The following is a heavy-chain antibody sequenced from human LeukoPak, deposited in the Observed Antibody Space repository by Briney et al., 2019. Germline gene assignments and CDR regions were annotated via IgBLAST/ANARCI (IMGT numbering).Heavy chain of an antibody. D-gene: IGHD1-26*01. CDR3: ARKRIGGFDY. CDR2: LYYSGNT. V-gene: IGHV4-39*01. Sequence: SETLSLTCTVSSGSISSSSYYWGWVRQSPGRGLEWIGSLYYSGNTFYNPSLKSRVTISVDTSKNQFSLQLSSVTAADTAVYYCARKRIGGFDYWGQGTLVTVSS. CDR1: SGSISSSSYY. J-gene: IGHJ4*02.